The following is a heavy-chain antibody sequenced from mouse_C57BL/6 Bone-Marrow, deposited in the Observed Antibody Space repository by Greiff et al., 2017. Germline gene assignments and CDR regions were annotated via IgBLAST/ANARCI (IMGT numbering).Heavy chain of an antibody. Sequence: QVQLQQPGAELVKPGASVKLSCKASGYTFTSYWMHWVKQRPGQGLEWIGMIHPNSGSTNYNEKFKSKATLTVDKSSSTAYMQHSSLTSEDSAVYYCAEELRREDYFDYWGQGTTLTVSS. CDR2: IHPNSGST. J-gene: IGHJ2*01. V-gene: IGHV1-64*01. D-gene: IGHD2-4*01. CDR3: AEELRREDYFDY. CDR1: GYTFTSYW.